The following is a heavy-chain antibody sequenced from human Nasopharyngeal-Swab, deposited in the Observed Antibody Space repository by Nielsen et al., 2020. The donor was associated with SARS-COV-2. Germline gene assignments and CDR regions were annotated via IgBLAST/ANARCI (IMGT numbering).Heavy chain of an antibody. CDR2: ISSSSSYI. V-gene: IGHV3-21*01. D-gene: IGHD1-1*01. CDR3: ASNTGPDYYYYYGMDV. J-gene: IGHJ6*02. Sequence: GESLKISCAASGFTFSSYSMNWVRQAPGKGPEWVSSISSSSSYIYYADSVKGRFTISRDNAKNSLYLQMNSLRAEDTAVYYCASNTGPDYYYYYGMDVWGQGTTVTVSS. CDR1: GFTFSSYS.